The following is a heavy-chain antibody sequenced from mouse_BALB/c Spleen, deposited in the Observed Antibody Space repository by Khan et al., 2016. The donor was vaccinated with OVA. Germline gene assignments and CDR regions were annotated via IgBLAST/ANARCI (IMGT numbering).Heavy chain of an antibody. J-gene: IGHJ4*01. CDR2: IWSDGST. V-gene: IGHV2-6-1*01. CDR1: GFSLTNYG. D-gene: IGHD1-1*02. Sequence: QVQLKQSGPGLVAPPQSLSITCTISGFSLTNYGVHWIRQPPGKGLEWLVVIWSDGSTTYNYALKSRLTISKDNSKSQVFLKMNSLQTDDTAMYFCARQPYYHYNIMDYWGQGTSVTVSS. CDR3: ARQPYYHYNIMDY.